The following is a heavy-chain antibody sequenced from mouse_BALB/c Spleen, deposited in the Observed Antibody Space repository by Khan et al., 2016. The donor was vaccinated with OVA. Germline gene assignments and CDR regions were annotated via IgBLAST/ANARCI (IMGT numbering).Heavy chain of an antibody. CDR2: ISSGGDYT. CDR3: ADHVTGSFAY. V-gene: IGHV5-6*01. CDR1: GFTFSSYS. Sequence: EVQGVESGGDLVKPGGSLKLSCAASGFTFSSYSMSWVRQTPDKRLEWVASISSGGDYTYYPDSVKGGFTISRDNAKNTLYLQMGDLKSEDTAVYYCADHVTGSFAYWGQGTLVTVSA. J-gene: IGHJ3*01. D-gene: IGHD4-1*01.